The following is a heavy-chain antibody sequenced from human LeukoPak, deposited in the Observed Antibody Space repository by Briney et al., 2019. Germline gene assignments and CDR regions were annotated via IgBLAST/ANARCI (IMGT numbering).Heavy chain of an antibody. D-gene: IGHD6-13*01. CDR1: GYTFTSYY. Sequence: ASVKVSCKASGYTFTSYYMHWVRQAPGQGLEWVGRINPYGGNTSYAQKSQGRVTMTRDTSTKTLYMELSSLTSEDMAVYYCARGDGSSWAKEFDFWGQGTLVTVSS. CDR3: ARGDGSSWAKEFDF. J-gene: IGHJ4*02. CDR2: INPYGGNT. V-gene: IGHV1-46*01.